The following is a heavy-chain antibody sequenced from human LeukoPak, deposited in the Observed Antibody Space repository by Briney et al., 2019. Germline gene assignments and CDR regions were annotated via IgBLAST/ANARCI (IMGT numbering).Heavy chain of an antibody. CDR3: ARQAAMTPGNYYGMDV. Sequence: GASVKVSCTAPGYTFTSYYMHWVRQAPGQGLEWMGIINPSGGSTSYAQKFQGRVTMTRDTSTSTVYMELSSLRSEDTAVYYCARQAAMTPGNYYGMDVWGKGTTVTVSS. V-gene: IGHV1-46*01. D-gene: IGHD5-18*01. CDR1: GYTFTSYY. CDR2: INPSGGST. J-gene: IGHJ6*04.